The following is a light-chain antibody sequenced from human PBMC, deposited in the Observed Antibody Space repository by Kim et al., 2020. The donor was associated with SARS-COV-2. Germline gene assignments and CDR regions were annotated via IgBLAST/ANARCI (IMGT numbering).Light chain of an antibody. J-gene: IGLJ3*02. Sequence: GQRVTISCSVSSSNIGSDTVDWYQHLPGAAPQLLIYNNNQRPSGVPDRFSASKSGTSASLAISGLQSEDEADYYYAAWDDSLNGPVFGGGTQLTVL. CDR1: SSNIGSDT. V-gene: IGLV1-44*01. CDR3: AAWDDSLNGPV. CDR2: NNN.